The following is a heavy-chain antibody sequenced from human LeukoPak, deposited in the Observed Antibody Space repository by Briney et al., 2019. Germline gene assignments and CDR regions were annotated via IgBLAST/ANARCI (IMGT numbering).Heavy chain of an antibody. CDR1: GYTFTSYD. D-gene: IGHD1-26*01. CDR2: INPNSGNT. V-gene: IGHV1-8*03. CDR3: ATPRSGGSYVFDY. J-gene: IGHJ4*02. Sequence: GASVKVSCKASGYTFTSYDINWVRQAPGQGLEWMGWINPNSGNTGYAQKFQGRVTITRNTSMSTAYMELSSLRSEDTAVYYCATPRSGGSYVFDYWGQGTLVTVSS.